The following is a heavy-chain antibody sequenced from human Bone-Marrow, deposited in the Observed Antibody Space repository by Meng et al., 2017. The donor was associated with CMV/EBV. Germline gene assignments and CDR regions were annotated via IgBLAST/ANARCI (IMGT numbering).Heavy chain of an antibody. CDR1: GGTFSSYY. J-gene: IGHJ6*02. D-gene: IGHD2-2*01. CDR2: INPIVGTA. V-gene: IGHV1-69*05. Sequence: SVKVSCKASGGTFSSYYMSWVRQAPGQGLEWMGGINPIVGTANYAQKFQGRVTITTDESTSTAYMELSSLRSEDTAVYYCARDVGYCSSTSCHGFYDGMDFWGQGTMVTVSS. CDR3: ARDVGYCSSTSCHGFYDGMDF.